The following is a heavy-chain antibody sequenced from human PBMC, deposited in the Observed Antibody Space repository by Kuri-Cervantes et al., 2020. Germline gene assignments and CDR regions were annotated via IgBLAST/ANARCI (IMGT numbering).Heavy chain of an antibody. CDR1: GFTFSSYS. D-gene: IGHD5-18*01. V-gene: IGHV3-21*01. Sequence: GESLKISCAASGFTFSSYSMNWVRQAPGKGLEWVSSISTSSTYIYYADSVKGRFTISRDNSKNTLHLQMNSLRTEDTAVYYCAQVQAAGYSYGHYYMDVWGKGTTVTVSS. CDR2: ISTSSTYI. CDR3: AQVQAAGYSYGHYYMDV. J-gene: IGHJ6*03.